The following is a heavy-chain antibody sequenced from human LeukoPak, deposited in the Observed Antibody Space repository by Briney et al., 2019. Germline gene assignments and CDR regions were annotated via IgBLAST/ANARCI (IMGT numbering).Heavy chain of an antibody. Sequence: GGSLRLSCAASGLTVSINYMSWVRQAPGKGLEWVSVIYSGGSTYYADSVKGRFTISTDNSKNTLYLQMNSLRAEDTAVYYCARTQVGATWFDPWGQGTLVTVSS. D-gene: IGHD1-26*01. J-gene: IGHJ5*02. CDR1: GLTVSINY. CDR3: ARTQVGATWFDP. V-gene: IGHV3-66*02. CDR2: IYSGGST.